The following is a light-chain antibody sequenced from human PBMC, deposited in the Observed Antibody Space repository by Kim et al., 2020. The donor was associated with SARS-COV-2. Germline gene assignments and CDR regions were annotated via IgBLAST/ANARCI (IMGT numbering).Light chain of an antibody. V-gene: IGLV4-69*01. Sequence: QPVLTQSPSASASLGASVKLTCTLSSGHSTYAIAWHQQQPEKGPRYLMKLNSDGSHGKGDGIPDCFSGSSSGAERYLTISSLQSEDETDYYCRTCAPNIVFGGVTQLPV. CDR1: SGHSTYA. CDR2: LNSDGSH. CDR3: RTCAPNIV. J-gene: IGLJ2*01.